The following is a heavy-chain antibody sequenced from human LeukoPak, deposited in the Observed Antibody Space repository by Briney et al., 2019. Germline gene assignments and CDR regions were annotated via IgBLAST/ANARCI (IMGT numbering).Heavy chain of an antibody. CDR2: IKQDGSEK. CDR1: GFTFSNYW. V-gene: IGHV3-7*03. J-gene: IGHJ4*02. CDR3: AKHPRLVRYFDS. Sequence: GGSLRLSCAASGFTFSNYWMSWVRQAPGKGLVWVANIKQDGSEKYYVDSVKGRFTISRDNSKNTLYLQMTSLRAEDTARYYCAKHPRLVRYFDSWGQGTLVTVSS. D-gene: IGHD6-6*01.